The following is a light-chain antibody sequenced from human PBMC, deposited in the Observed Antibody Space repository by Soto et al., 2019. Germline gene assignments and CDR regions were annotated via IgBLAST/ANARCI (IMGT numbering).Light chain of an antibody. V-gene: IGKV3-20*01. CDR1: QTISTMN. CDR2: GTS. Sequence: EIVLTQSPGTLSLSPGERATLSCRASQTISTMNLAWYQQKPGQAPRLLIYGTSNRATGIPDRFRGSGSGTDFTLTISRLEPEDFVVYYCHQYGCLPLTFGGGAKVEIK. J-gene: IGKJ4*01. CDR3: HQYGCLPLT.